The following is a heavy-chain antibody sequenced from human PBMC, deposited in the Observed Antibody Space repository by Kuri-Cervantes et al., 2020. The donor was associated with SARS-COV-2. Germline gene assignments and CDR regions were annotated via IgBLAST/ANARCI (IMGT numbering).Heavy chain of an antibody. CDR2: ISSSGSTI. Sequence: GGSLRLSCAASGFTFKTYGMHWVRQAPGKGLEWVSYISSSGSTIYYADSVKGRFTISRDNAKNSLYLQMNSLRAEDTAVYYCARAQNTYGSGSYVYFQHWGQGTLVTVSS. J-gene: IGHJ1*01. V-gene: IGHV3-48*04. CDR3: ARAQNTYGSGSYVYFQH. D-gene: IGHD3-10*01. CDR1: GFTFKTYG.